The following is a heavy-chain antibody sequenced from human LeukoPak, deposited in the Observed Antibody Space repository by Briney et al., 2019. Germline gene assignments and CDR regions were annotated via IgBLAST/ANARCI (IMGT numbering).Heavy chain of an antibody. CDR2: TIPIFGTA. CDR1: GGTFSSYA. J-gene: IGHJ4*02. CDR3: ARGPYSSSWYGNFDY. D-gene: IGHD6-13*01. V-gene: IGHV1-69*05. Sequence: SVKVSCKASGGTFSSYAISWVRQAPGQGLEWMGRTIPIFGTANYAQKFQGRVTITTDESTSTAYMELSSLRSEDTAVYYCARGPYSSSWYGNFDYWGQGTLVTASS.